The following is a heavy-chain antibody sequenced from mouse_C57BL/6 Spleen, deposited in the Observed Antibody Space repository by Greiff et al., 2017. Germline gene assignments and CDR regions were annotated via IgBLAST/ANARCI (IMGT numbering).Heavy chain of an antibody. CDR1: GYTFTSYW. Sequence: EVQLQQSGTVLARPGASVKMSCKTSGYTFTSYWMHWVQQRPGQGLEWIGAIYPGNSDTSYNQKFKGKAKLTAVTSASTAYMELSSLTNEDSAVYYCTRSDYYGSRFDYWGQGTTLTVSS. CDR2: IYPGNSDT. J-gene: IGHJ2*01. V-gene: IGHV1-5*01. D-gene: IGHD1-1*01. CDR3: TRSDYYGSRFDY.